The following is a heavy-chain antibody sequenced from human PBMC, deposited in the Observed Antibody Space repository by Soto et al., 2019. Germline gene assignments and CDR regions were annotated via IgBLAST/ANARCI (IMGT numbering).Heavy chain of an antibody. CDR3: AKRGGDNWGNIDY. CDR1: GFTFGTYA. J-gene: IGHJ4*02. D-gene: IGHD7-27*01. Sequence: GGSLRLSCAASGFTFGTYAMSWVRQAPGKGLEWVSGISGSGDSTYYADSVKGRFTISRDNSKNTLYLQMNSLRAEDTAVYYLAKRGGDNWGNIDYWGQGTLVTVSS. CDR2: ISGSGDST. V-gene: IGHV3-23*01.